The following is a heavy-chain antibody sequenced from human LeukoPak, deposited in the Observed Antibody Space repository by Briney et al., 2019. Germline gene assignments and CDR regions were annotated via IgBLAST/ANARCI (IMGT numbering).Heavy chain of an antibody. V-gene: IGHV3-23*01. CDR2: IIGSGGGT. CDR1: GFTFSSYA. Sequence: GGSLRLSCAASGFTFSSYAMSWVRQAPGKGLEWVSAIIGSGGGTFYADSVKGRFTISRDNPRNTLYLQMNSLRAEDTAVYYCAKENRNYVFYDYWGQGTLVTVSS. CDR3: AKENRNYVFYDY. J-gene: IGHJ4*02. D-gene: IGHD1-7*01.